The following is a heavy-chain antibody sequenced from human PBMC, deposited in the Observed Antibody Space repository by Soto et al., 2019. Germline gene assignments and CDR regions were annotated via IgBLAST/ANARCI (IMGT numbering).Heavy chain of an antibody. V-gene: IGHV3-23*01. Sequence: EVQLLESGGGLVQPGGSLRLSCAASGFSFDRYAMNWVRQAPGKGLEWVSTISGSDGSTYYADSVKGRFTTSRDNSKNTLFLQLNSLRAEDTAVYYCAKDRRYNWNDDSHRFYYYMDDWGKGTRISFSS. CDR2: ISGSDGST. CDR3: AKDRRYNWNDDSHRFYYYMDD. CDR1: GFSFDRYA. D-gene: IGHD1-20*01. J-gene: IGHJ6*03.